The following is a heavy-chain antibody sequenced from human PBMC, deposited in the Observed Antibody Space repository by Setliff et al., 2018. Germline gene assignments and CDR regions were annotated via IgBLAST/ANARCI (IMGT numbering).Heavy chain of an antibody. V-gene: IGHV1-2*02. J-gene: IGHJ4*02. CDR1: GYTFTGYY. CDR3: VRDSGNSGMIDY. CDR2: INPNSGGT. D-gene: IGHD6-25*01. Sequence: VASVKVSCKASGYTFTGYYMHWVRQAPGQGLEWMGWINPNSGGTNYAQKFQGRVTITRDTSASTAYMELSSLRSEDTAVYYCVRDSGNSGMIDYWGQGTPVTVSS.